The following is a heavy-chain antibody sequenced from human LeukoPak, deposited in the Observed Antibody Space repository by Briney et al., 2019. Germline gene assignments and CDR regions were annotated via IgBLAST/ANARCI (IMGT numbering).Heavy chain of an antibody. Sequence: SQTLSLTCAISGDSVSSNSAAWNWIRQSPSRGLEWLGRTYYRSKWYNAYAVSVKSRITINPDTSKNQFSLQLNSVTPEDTAVYYCARGERTGYSSSWYGFDCWGQGTLVTVSS. CDR2: TYYRSKWYN. CDR3: ARGERTGYSSSWYGFDC. J-gene: IGHJ4*02. V-gene: IGHV6-1*01. D-gene: IGHD6-13*01. CDR1: GDSVSSNSAA.